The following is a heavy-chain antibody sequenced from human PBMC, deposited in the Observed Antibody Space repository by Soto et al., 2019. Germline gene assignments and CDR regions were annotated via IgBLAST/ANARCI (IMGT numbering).Heavy chain of an antibody. V-gene: IGHV4-34*12. CDR2: IFHRGNT. CDR3: ARNGGSGFSFDY. J-gene: IGHJ4*02. D-gene: IGHD3-10*01. CDR1: GGSFSDYY. Sequence: PSETLSLTCAVYGGSFSDYYWSWIRQPPGKGLEWIGEIFHRGNTNYNPSLKSRVTISIDTSRNQFSLNLNSVTAADTAAYYCARNGGSGFSFDYWGQETLVTVSS.